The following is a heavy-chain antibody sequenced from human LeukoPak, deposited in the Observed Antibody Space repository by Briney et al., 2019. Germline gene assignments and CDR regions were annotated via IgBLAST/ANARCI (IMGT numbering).Heavy chain of an antibody. CDR3: ARGLSITVAEIDY. J-gene: IGHJ4*02. D-gene: IGHD6-19*01. CDR1: GFTFSSYS. Sequence: PGGSLRLSCAASGFTFSSYSMNWVRQAPGKGLEWVSSISSSSSYIYYADSVKGRFTISRDNAKNSLYLQMNSLRAEDTAVYYCARGLSITVAEIDYWGQGTLVTVPS. V-gene: IGHV3-21*01. CDR2: ISSSSSYI.